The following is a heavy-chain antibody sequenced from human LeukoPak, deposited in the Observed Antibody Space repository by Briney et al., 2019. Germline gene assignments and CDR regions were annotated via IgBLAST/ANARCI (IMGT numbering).Heavy chain of an antibody. CDR3: VRGRGRYFDWSWFDP. D-gene: IGHD3-9*01. J-gene: IGHJ5*02. Sequence: GASVKVSCKPSGYTFTSYDINWVRQTTGQGLEWMGWMNPNTGNTGYAQKFQGRVTMTTNTSISTAYMELSSLRSEDTAVYYCVRGRGRYFDWSWFDPWGQGTLVTVSS. CDR1: GYTFTSYD. V-gene: IGHV1-8*01. CDR2: MNPNTGNT.